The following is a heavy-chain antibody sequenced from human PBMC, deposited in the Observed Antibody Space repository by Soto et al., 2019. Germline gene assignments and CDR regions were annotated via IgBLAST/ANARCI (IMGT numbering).Heavy chain of an antibody. Sequence: PSETLSLTCTVSGGSISSSSYYWGWIRQPPGKGLEWIGSIYYSGSTYYNPSLKSRVTISVDTSKNQFSLKLSSVTAADTAVYYCARQGRYGSGSSSYYYYYYMDVWGKGTTVTVSS. J-gene: IGHJ6*03. CDR3: ARQGRYGSGSSSYYYYYYMDV. D-gene: IGHD3-10*01. V-gene: IGHV4-39*01. CDR2: IYYSGST. CDR1: GGSISSSSYY.